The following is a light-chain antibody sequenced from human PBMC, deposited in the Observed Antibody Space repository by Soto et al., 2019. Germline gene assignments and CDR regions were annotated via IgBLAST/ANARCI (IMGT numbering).Light chain of an antibody. CDR3: ISYTGSSTSYV. CDR2: GVS. J-gene: IGLJ1*01. V-gene: IGLV2-14*01. Sequence: QSVLTHPASVSWSPGQSITISFSGTRSDIGSYNYVAWYQQFPGKTPKILIYGVSNRPSGVSSRFSGSKSGNTASLTISGLKAEDEADYYCISYTGSSTSYVFGSGTKVTVL. CDR1: RSDIGSYNY.